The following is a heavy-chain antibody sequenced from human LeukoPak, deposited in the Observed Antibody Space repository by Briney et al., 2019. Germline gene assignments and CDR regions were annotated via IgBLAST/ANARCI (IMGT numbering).Heavy chain of an antibody. Sequence: VASVSVSCKASGYTFTNYHINWVRQATGQGLEWMGWMNTNNGDSGYAQKFQGRVTITRDTSISTSYMELRSLRSDDTAVYFCARTSSFTASGYDYWGQETLVTVSS. V-gene: IGHV1-8*03. D-gene: IGHD6-25*01. CDR1: GYTFTNYH. CDR2: MNTNNGDS. CDR3: ARTSSFTASGYDY. J-gene: IGHJ4*02.